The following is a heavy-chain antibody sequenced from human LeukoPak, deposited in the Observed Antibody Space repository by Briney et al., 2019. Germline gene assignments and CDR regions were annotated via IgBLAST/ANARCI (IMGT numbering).Heavy chain of an antibody. V-gene: IGHV3-74*01. CDR3: ARILDFWNEYYFDS. CDR2: INSDGSST. J-gene: IGHJ4*02. CDR1: GFPFSSYW. Sequence: QPGGSLTLSCAASGFPFSSYWMHWVRQPPGKGLLWVLRINSDGSSTSYADSVKGRFTISRDNAKNTLYLQMNGLRAEDTAVYYCARILDFWNEYYFDSWGQGTLVTVSS. D-gene: IGHD3-3*01.